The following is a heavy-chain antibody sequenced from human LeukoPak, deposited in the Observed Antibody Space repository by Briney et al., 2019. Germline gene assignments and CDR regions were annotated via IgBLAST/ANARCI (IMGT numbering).Heavy chain of an antibody. V-gene: IGHV3-66*01. Sequence: PGGSLRLSCAASGFTVTSNYMSWVRQAPGKGLEWVSVLYSDDSTYYADSVKGRFTISRDNSKNTLYLQMNSLRAEDTAVYYCARVQGGGLPRWYWGQGTLVTVSS. CDR1: GFTVTSNY. J-gene: IGHJ4*02. CDR2: LYSDDST. D-gene: IGHD2-15*01. CDR3: ARVQGGGLPRWY.